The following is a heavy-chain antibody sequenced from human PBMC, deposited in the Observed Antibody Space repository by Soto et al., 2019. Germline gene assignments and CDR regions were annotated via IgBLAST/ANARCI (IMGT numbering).Heavy chain of an antibody. CDR2: INPNSGGT. D-gene: IGHD1-26*01. V-gene: IGHV1-2*02. CDR3: ARPSSGSFRYYFDY. J-gene: IGHJ4*02. CDR1: GYTFTGYY. Sequence: ASVKVSCKASGYTFTGYYMHWVRQAPGQGLEWMGWINPNSGGTNYAQKFQGRVTMTRDTSISAAYMELSRLRSDDTAVYYCARPSSGSFRYYFDYWGQGTLVTVSS.